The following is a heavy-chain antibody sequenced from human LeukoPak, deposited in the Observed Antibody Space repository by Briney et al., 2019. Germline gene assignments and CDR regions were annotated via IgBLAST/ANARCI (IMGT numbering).Heavy chain of an antibody. Sequence: GGSLRLSCAASGFTFSNYAMHWVRQAPGKGLEWVAVISYDGSNKYYADSVKGRFAISRDNSKNTLYLLMNSLRGEPTALYYCARDSREGYSYGSYFDYWGQGTLVTVSS. CDR1: GFTFSNYA. CDR2: ISYDGSNK. D-gene: IGHD5-18*01. V-gene: IGHV3-30*09. CDR3: ARDSREGYSYGSYFDY. J-gene: IGHJ4*02.